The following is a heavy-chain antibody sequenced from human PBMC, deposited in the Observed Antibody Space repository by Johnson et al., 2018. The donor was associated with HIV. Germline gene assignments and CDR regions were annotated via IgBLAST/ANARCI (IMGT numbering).Heavy chain of an antibody. CDR2: ISYDGSNK. CDR3: AKAVVPSDDAFDI. CDR1: GFTFSSYG. D-gene: IGHD2-2*01. V-gene: IGHV3-30*18. Sequence: QVQLVESGGGVVQPGRSLRLSCAASGFTFSSYGMHWVRQAPGKGLEWVAVISYDGSNKYYADSVKGRFTISRDNSKNTLYLQMNSLRNEDTAVYSCAKAVVPSDDAFDIWGQGTMVTVPS. J-gene: IGHJ3*02.